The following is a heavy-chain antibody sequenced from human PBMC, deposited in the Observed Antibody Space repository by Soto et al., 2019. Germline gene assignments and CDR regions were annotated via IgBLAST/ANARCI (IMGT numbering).Heavy chain of an antibody. V-gene: IGHV1-18*01. CDR1: GYTFTSYG. Sequence: ASVKVSCKASGYTFTSYGISWVRQAPGQGLEWMGWISVYNGNTNYAQKLQDRVTMTTDTSTSTAYVELRSLRSDDTAVYYCARGGIPYYYYAMDVWGQGTTVTVSS. J-gene: IGHJ6*02. CDR3: ARGGIPYYYYAMDV. CDR2: ISVYNGNT.